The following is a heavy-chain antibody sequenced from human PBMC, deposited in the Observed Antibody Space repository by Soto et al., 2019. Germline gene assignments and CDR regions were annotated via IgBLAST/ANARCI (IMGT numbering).Heavy chain of an antibody. J-gene: IGHJ4*01. CDR2: IRNNGVAT. CDR1: GFTFSSYG. CDR3: AKAEKGWLERFYFDS. V-gene: IGHV3-23*01. Sequence: PGGSLRLSCAASGFTFSSYGMSWVRQAPGKGLEWVSGIRNNGVATDYADSVKGRFTVSRDNSRNTLYLQMNSLGAEDTAVYHCAKAEKGWLERFYFDSWGQGTLVTVSS. D-gene: IGHD1-1*01.